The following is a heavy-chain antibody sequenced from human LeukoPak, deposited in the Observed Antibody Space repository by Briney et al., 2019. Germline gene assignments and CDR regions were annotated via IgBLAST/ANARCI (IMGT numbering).Heavy chain of an antibody. CDR1: GGSISSYY. D-gene: IGHD3-10*02. CDR3: AKVALGSGSYRTSSWFDP. Sequence: SETLSLTCTVSGGSISSYYWSWIRQPPGKGLEWIGYIYYSGSTNYNPSLKSRVTISVDTSKDQFSLKLSSVTAADTAVYYCAKVALGSGSYRTSSWFDPWGQGTLVTVSS. V-gene: IGHV4-59*01. CDR2: IYYSGST. J-gene: IGHJ5*02.